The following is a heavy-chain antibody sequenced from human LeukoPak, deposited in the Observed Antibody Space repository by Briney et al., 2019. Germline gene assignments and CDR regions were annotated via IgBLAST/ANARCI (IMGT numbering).Heavy chain of an antibody. CDR1: GFTFSSYE. J-gene: IGHJ4*02. CDR3: ARVMDTAMGVFDY. V-gene: IGHV3-48*03. Sequence: PGGSLRLSCAASGFTFSSYEMNWVRQAPGKGLEWVSYISSSGSTIYYADSVKGRFTISRDNAKNSLYLQMNSQRAEGTAVYYCARVMDTAMGVFDYWGQGTLVTVSS. CDR2: ISSSGSTI. D-gene: IGHD5-18*01.